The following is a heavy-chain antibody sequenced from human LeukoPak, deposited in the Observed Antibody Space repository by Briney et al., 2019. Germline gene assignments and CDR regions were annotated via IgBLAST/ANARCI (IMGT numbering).Heavy chain of an antibody. V-gene: IGHV3-74*01. CDR2: INSGGSST. J-gene: IGHJ4*02. CDR3: ASWGAPGVARTLLDFDY. D-gene: IGHD3-16*01. Sequence: PGGSLRLSCAASGFTFSSYWMHWVRQAPGKGLVWVSRINSGGSSTSYADSVKGRFTISRDNAKNTLYLQMNSLRAEDTAVYYCASWGAPGVARTLLDFDYWGQGTLVTVSS. CDR1: GFTFSSYW.